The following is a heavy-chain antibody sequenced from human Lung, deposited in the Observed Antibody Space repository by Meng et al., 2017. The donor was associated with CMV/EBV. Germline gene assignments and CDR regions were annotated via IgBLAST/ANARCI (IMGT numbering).Heavy chain of an antibody. V-gene: IGHV3-30-3*01. Sequence: GESLKISCAASGFTFSTYPMHWVRQAPGKGLEWVAVISYDGNNKYYADSVKGRFTISRDNSKNTLYVQMDSLRAEDTAVYYCARGRRISSRTQFYGLDVWGQGNXVXVSS. J-gene: IGHJ6*02. CDR1: GFTFSTYP. CDR3: ARGRRISSRTQFYGLDV. D-gene: IGHD6-6*01. CDR2: ISYDGNNK.